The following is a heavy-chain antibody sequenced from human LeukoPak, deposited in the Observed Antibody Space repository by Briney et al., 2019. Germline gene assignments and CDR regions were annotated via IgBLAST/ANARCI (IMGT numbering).Heavy chain of an antibody. J-gene: IGHJ1*01. V-gene: IGHV1-69*05. CDR3: ARGGLVPAAYHFQH. CDR2: IIPIFGTA. Sequence: GSSVKLSCKASGATFSSYAISWVRQAPGQGLEWMGGIIPIFGTANYAQKFQGRVTITTDESTSTAYMKLSSLRSEDTAVYYCARGGLVPAAYHFQHWGQGTLVTVSS. D-gene: IGHD2-2*01. CDR1: GATFSSYA.